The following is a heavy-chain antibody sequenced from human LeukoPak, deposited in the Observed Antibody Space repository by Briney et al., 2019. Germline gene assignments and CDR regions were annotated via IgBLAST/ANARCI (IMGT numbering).Heavy chain of an antibody. J-gene: IGHJ4*02. Sequence: SETLSLTCAVYSGSLSGYYWSWIRQPPGKGLEWIGEINDSGGTNYNPTLKSRVTISIDTSKNQFSLKLSSVTAADTAVYYCASRGRWGQGTLVTVSS. V-gene: IGHV4-34*01. CDR3: ASRGR. CDR2: INDSGGT. D-gene: IGHD1-26*01. CDR1: SGSLSGYY.